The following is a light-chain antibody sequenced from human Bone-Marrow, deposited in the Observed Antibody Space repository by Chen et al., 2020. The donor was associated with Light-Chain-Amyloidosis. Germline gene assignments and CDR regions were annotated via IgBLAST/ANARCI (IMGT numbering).Light chain of an antibody. CDR3: AAWDASLSAHV. Sequence: QSVVTQPPSVSGTPGQRVTVYCSGSSSNIESYTTYGYQHDPGTAPKLRIYNNNQRPSGVPDRFSGSKSGPSASLAISGLRSEDEADYYCAAWDASLSAHVFGTGTKVTVL. V-gene: IGLV1-47*01. CDR1: SSNIESYT. CDR2: NNN. J-gene: IGLJ1*01.